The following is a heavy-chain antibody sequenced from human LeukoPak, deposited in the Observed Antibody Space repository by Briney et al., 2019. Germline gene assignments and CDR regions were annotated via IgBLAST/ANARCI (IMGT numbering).Heavy chain of an antibody. Sequence: SETLSLTCDVSGGSVTSTNWWTWIRQPPGKGLEWIGTLYYSGSTYYNPSLKSRVTISVDTSKNQFSLKLNSVTAADTAVYYCSRSVTTSYYYYGMEVWGQGTTVTVSS. CDR3: SRSVTTSYYYYGMEV. CDR2: LYYSGST. V-gene: IGHV4-39*01. D-gene: IGHD4-11*01. CDR1: GGSVTSTNW. J-gene: IGHJ6*02.